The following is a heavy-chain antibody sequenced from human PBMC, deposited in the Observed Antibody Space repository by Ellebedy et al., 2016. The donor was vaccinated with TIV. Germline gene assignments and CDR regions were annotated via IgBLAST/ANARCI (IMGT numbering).Heavy chain of an antibody. CDR1: GFTLRSYG. CDR3: TGWRSGDPT. Sequence: GESLKISCEASGFTLRSYGVHWVRQAPGKGLEWVGRTRNKPNNYTTEYAASVKGRFTISRDDSKNSLYLQMNSLKIEDTAVYYCTGWRSGDPTWGQGTLVTVSS. J-gene: IGHJ5*02. D-gene: IGHD4-17*01. CDR2: TRNKPNNYTT. V-gene: IGHV3-72*01.